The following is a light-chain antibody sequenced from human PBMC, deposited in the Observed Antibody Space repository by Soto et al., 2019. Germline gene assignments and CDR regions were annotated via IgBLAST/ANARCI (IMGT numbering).Light chain of an antibody. CDR3: QQCYDFRT. V-gene: IGKV1-5*03. CDR2: EAS. J-gene: IGKJ1*01. Sequence: IQLTQFPSILSGSVGDRVIITCRASQSVSTWLAWYQQRPGQAPKLLVYEASKLQSGVPSRFSASGSVRDFTLTISSLQPEDSATYYCQQCYDFRTFGQGTKVDIK. CDR1: QSVSTW.